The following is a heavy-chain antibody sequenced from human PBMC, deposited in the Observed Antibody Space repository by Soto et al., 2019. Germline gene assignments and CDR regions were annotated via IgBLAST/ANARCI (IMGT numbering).Heavy chain of an antibody. Sequence: GGSLRLACAASGFTFSSYAMSWVRQAPGKGLEWVSAISGSGGSTYYADSVKGRVTITRDTSASTAYMELSSLRSEDTAVYYCARSAPPIDYWGQGTLVTV. V-gene: IGHV3-23*01. J-gene: IGHJ4*02. CDR3: ARSAPPIDY. CDR2: ISGSGGST. CDR1: GFTFSSYA.